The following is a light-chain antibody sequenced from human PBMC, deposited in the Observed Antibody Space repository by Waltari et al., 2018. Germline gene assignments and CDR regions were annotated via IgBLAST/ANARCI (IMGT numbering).Light chain of an antibody. Sequence: QSALTQPASVSGSPGQSIAISCTGTGSDIGGYNSVSWYQQYPGRAPKLIIYDVTRWPSGVSKRFIGSKSGVTASLTISGLQAEDEADYYCSSYTNSRTTIFGGGTRVTVL. CDR2: DVT. CDR3: SSYTNSRTTI. CDR1: GSDIGGYNS. V-gene: IGLV2-14*03. J-gene: IGLJ2*01.